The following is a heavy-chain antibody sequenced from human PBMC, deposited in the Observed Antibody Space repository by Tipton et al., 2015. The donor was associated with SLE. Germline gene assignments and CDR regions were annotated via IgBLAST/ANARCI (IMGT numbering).Heavy chain of an antibody. CDR1: GGSISNYY. CDR3: ARHFYNIGWNHFDN. Sequence: LRLSCTVSGGSISNYYWSWVRQPPGKGLEWIGFIYNGGRTRYNPSLESRVTMSVDTSKNQFSLKLRSVTAADTALYYCARHFYNIGWNHFDNWGPGTLVTVSS. D-gene: IGHD6-19*01. CDR2: IYNGGRT. V-gene: IGHV4-59*08. J-gene: IGHJ4*02.